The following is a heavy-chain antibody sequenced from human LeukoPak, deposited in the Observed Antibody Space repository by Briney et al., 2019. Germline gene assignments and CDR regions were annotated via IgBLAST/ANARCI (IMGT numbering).Heavy chain of an antibody. J-gene: IGHJ4*02. CDR1: GFTFSSYS. V-gene: IGHV3-21*06. D-gene: IGHD3/OR15-3a*01. CDR3: ARDLDWSFDY. CDR2: ISGSSNSI. Sequence: GGSLRLSCAASGFTFSSYSMNWVRQAPGKGLEWISYISGSSNSINYADSVKGRFTISRDNAKNSLYLEMNSLRAEDTAVYYCARDLDWSFDYWGQGTLVTVSS.